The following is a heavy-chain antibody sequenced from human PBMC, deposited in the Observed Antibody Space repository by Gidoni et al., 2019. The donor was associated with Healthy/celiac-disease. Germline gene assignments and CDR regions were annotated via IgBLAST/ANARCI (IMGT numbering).Heavy chain of an antibody. D-gene: IGHD3-22*01. J-gene: IGHJ5*02. V-gene: IGHV4-34*01. CDR2: INHSGST. CDR3: ARSYYDSSGYYYNWFDP. CDR1: GGSFSGYY. Sequence: QVQLQQWGAGLLKPSETLSPTCAVYGGSFSGYYWGWIRQPPGKGLEWIGEINHSGSTNYNPSLKSRVTISVDTSKNQFSLKLSSVTAADTAVYYCARSYYDSSGYYYNWFDPWGQGTLVTVSS.